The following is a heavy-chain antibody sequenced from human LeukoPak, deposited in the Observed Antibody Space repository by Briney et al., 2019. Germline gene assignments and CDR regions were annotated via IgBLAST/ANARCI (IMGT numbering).Heavy chain of an antibody. CDR1: GFTFSSYA. CDR3: ARGRGITMVRGPFDY. CDR2: IYYSGST. J-gene: IGHJ4*02. D-gene: IGHD3-10*01. Sequence: GSLRLSCAASGFTFSSYAMHWVRQAPGKGLEWIGYIYYSGSTNYNPSLKSRVTISVDTSKNQFSLKLSSVTAADTAVYYCARGRGITMVRGPFDYWGQGTLVTVSS. V-gene: IGHV4-59*01.